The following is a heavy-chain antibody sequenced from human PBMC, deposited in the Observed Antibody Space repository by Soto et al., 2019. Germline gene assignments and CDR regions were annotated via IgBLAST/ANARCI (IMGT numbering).Heavy chain of an antibody. CDR1: GYTFTGYY. CDR2: INPDSGAT. CDR3: APGDFGTGGWPFPYFDY. D-gene: IGHD2-8*02. V-gene: IGHV1-2*02. J-gene: IGHJ4*02. Sequence: HLVQSGPDMKRPGASLKVSCKASGYTFTGYYIHWVRQAPGQGLEWMGWINPDSGATNYAQNFQGRVTLTSDTSINTASLDLTSLTSDDTAVYYCAPGDFGTGGWPFPYFDYWGQGTLVIVSS.